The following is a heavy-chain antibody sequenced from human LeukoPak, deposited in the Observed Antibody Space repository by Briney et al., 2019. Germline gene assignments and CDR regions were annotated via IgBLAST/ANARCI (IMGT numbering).Heavy chain of an antibody. D-gene: IGHD3-22*01. Sequence: GASVKVSCKASGYTFTSYGISWVRQAPGQGLEWMGWISAYNGNTNYARKLQGRVTMTTDTSTSTAYMELRSLRSDDTAVYYCARSGYYYDSSGYSPFAEYFQHWGQGTLVTVSS. CDR2: ISAYNGNT. CDR1: GYTFTSYG. J-gene: IGHJ1*01. V-gene: IGHV1-18*01. CDR3: ARSGYYYDSSGYSPFAEYFQH.